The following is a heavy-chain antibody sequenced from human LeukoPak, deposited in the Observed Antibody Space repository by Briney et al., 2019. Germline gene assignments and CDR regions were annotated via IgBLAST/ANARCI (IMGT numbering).Heavy chain of an antibody. D-gene: IGHD5-18*01. CDR2: IYHSGTT. V-gene: IGHV4-4*02. CDR3: ARVDVDTAMDYYFDY. CDR1: GGSMTSSTNW. Sequence: PSGTLSLTCAVSGGSMTSSTNWWSWVRQPPGMGLEWIGEIYHSGTTNYNPSLKSRVTISVDTSKNQFSLKLSSVTAADTAVYYCARVDVDTAMDYYFDYWAREPWSPSPQ. J-gene: IGHJ4*02.